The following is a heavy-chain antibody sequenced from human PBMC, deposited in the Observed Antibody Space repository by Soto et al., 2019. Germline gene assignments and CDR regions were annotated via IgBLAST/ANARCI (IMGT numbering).Heavy chain of an antibody. V-gene: IGHV1-3*01. D-gene: IGHD3-22*01. CDR1: GYTFTCYA. CDR3: ARYRGYSSGYSL. J-gene: IGHJ4*02. Sequence: SVKVSCKASGYTFTCYAMHWVRQAPGQRLEWMGWINAGNGNTKYSQKFQGRVTITRDTSASTAYMELSSLRSEDTAVYHCARYRGYSSGYSLWGQGTLVTVSS. CDR2: INAGNGNT.